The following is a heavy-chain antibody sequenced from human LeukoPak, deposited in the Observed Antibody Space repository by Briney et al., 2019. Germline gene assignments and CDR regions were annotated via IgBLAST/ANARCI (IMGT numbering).Heavy chain of an antibody. CDR2: ISSDGGNI. J-gene: IGHJ4*02. CDR3: ARGRGPTIAVPYYFDF. V-gene: IGHV3-30*04. CDR1: GFSFSSFA. Sequence: GGSLRLSCAASGFSFSSFAFHWVRQAPGKGLEGVAVISSDGGNIYYADSVTGRTLISRDNSKNTLYLLFYSLKPEDTAVYYCARGRGPTIAVPYYFDFWGQGTVVTVSS. D-gene: IGHD6-19*01.